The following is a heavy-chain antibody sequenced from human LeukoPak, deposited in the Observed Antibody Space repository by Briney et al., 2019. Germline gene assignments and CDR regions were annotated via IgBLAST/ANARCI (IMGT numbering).Heavy chain of an antibody. CDR2: IYTSGTT. CDR3: ARTSPRAATFDY. V-gene: IGHV4-4*07. Sequence: PSETLSLTCAVSGGSISSYYWSWIRQPAGKGLEWIGRIYTSGTTNYNPSLKSRVTMSVDTSKNQFSRNLNSVTAADTAVYYCARTSPRAATFDYWGQGTLVTVSS. D-gene: IGHD2-15*01. J-gene: IGHJ4*02. CDR1: GGSISSYY.